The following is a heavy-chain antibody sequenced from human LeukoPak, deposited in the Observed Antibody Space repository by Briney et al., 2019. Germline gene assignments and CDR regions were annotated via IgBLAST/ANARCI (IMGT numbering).Heavy chain of an antibody. Sequence: ASETLSLTCTVSGGPISSSSYYWGWIRQPPGKGLEWIGSIYYSGSTYYNPSLKSRVTISVDTSKNQFSLKLSSVTAADTAVYYCARHGKKPFNWFDPWGQGTLVTVSS. CDR3: ARHGKKPFNWFDP. V-gene: IGHV4-39*01. D-gene: IGHD1-26*01. J-gene: IGHJ5*02. CDR2: IYYSGST. CDR1: GGPISSSSYY.